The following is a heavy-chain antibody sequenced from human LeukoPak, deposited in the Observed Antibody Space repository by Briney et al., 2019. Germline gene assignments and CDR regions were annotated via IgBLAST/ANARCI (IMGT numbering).Heavy chain of an antibody. Sequence: GGSLRLSCAASGFTFSSYPMTWVRQAPGKGLEWVSSITESGGTTYYADSVKGRFTISRDNSKNTLYLQMNSLRAEDTAVYYCARGGEMATRSRGGPAEYFQHWGQGTLVTVSS. D-gene: IGHD5-24*01. CDR2: ITESGGTT. CDR1: GFTFSSYP. V-gene: IGHV3-23*01. CDR3: ARGGEMATRSRGGPAEYFQH. J-gene: IGHJ1*01.